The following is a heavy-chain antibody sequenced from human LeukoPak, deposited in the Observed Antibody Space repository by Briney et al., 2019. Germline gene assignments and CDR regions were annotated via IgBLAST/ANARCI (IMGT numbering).Heavy chain of an antibody. CDR3: ARVRASSGYTTDY. CDR1: GCSISSYS. V-gene: IGHV4-4*07. CDR2: FYTSGST. J-gene: IGHJ4*02. D-gene: IGHD3-22*01. Sequence: SETLSLSCTVSGCSISSYSWSLIRQPAGKGLYLIGRFYTSGSTNYNPSLKSRVTMSVATSKNQFLLKLSSVPAADTAVYYCARVRASSGYTTDYWGQGTLVTVSS.